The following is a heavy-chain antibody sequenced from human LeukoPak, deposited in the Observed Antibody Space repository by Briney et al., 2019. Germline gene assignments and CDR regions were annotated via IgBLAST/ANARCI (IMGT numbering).Heavy chain of an antibody. CDR3: TRQRSTSTDYYGMDV. V-gene: IGHV6-1*01. CDR2: TYHRSKWNN. J-gene: IGHJ6*02. Sequence: PSQTLSLTCAISGDTVSSNTAAWNWIRQSPSRGLEWLGRTYHRSKWNNDYAVSVQNRITINPDTSKNQFSLQLKSATPEDTAVYYCTRQRSTSTDYYGMDVWGQGTTVTVSS. D-gene: IGHD6-6*01. CDR1: GDTVSSNTAA.